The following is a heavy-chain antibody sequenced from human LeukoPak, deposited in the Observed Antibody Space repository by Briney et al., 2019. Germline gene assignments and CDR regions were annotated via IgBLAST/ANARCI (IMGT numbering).Heavy chain of an antibody. CDR3: ARVLRGITPSTIYYYYYMDV. V-gene: IGHV4-59*01. D-gene: IGHD3-3*01. CDR2: IYYSGST. Sequence: PSETLSLTCTVSGGSISSYYWSWIRQPPGKGLEWIGYIYYSGSTNYNPSLKSRVTISVDTSKNQFSLKLSSVTAADTAVCYCARVLRGITPSTIYYYYYMDVWGKGTTVTVSS. J-gene: IGHJ6*03. CDR1: GGSISSYY.